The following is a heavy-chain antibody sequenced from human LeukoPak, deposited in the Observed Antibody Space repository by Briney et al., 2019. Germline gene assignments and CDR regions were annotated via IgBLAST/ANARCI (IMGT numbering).Heavy chain of an antibody. CDR2: IYHGGST. D-gene: IGHD2-2*02. CDR3: QAIAPPESYYYYYYMDV. J-gene: IGHJ6*03. V-gene: IGHV4-38-2*02. CDR1: GYSISGGYY. Sequence: PSETLSLTCIVSGYSISGGYYWGWIRQPPGKGLEWIGSIYHGGSTNYNPSLKSRVTISVDTSKNQFSLRLSSVTAADTAVYYCQAIAPPESYYYYYYMDVWGKGTTVTVSS.